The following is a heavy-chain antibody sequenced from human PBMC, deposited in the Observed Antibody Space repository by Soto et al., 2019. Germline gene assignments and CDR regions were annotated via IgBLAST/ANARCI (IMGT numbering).Heavy chain of an antibody. CDR1: GYTFTSYH. J-gene: IGHJ6*02. Sequence: PSVKVSCKASGYTFTSYHMHWVRQAPGQGLEWMGIINPSGGSTSYAQKFQGRVTMTRDTSTSTVYMELSSLRSEDTAPYYCAREINSDSGAAGHSYYGMDVWGQEPTVTVS. CDR3: AREINSDSGAAGHSYYGMDV. V-gene: IGHV1-46*01. CDR2: INPSGGST. D-gene: IGHD4-17*01.